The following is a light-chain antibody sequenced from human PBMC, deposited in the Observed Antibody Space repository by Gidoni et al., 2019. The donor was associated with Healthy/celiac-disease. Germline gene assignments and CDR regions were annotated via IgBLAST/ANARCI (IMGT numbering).Light chain of an antibody. V-gene: IGKV3-15*01. CDR3: QQYNNWPLWT. J-gene: IGKJ1*01. CDR1: QSVSSN. Sequence: EIVMTQSQATLSVSPGERATLSCRASQSVSSNFAWYQQQPGQAPRLLLYGASTRATGIPARFSVSGSGTEFTLTINSVQSEDFAVYYCQQYNNWPLWTFGQGTKVEIK. CDR2: GAS.